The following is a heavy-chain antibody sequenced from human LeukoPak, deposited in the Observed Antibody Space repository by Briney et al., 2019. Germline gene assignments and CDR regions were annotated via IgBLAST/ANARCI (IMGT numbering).Heavy chain of an antibody. V-gene: IGHV3-23*01. Sequence: PGGSLRLSCAASGFTFSSYAMSWVRQAPGKGLEWVSAISGSGGSTYYADSVKGRFTISRDNSKNTLYLQMNSLRAEDTAVYYCAKATINAGYSPKLIFDYWGQGTLVTVSS. CDR1: GFTFSSYA. CDR3: AKATINAGYSPKLIFDY. D-gene: IGHD3-9*01. CDR2: ISGSGGST. J-gene: IGHJ4*02.